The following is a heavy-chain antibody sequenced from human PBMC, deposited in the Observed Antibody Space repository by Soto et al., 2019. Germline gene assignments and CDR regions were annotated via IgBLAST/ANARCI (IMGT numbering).Heavy chain of an antibody. V-gene: IGHV4-30-4*01. CDR1: GGSISSGDYY. D-gene: IGHD4-17*01. CDR3: ASRIDMAAVTFRGDNWLEP. J-gene: IGHJ5*02. Sequence: SETLSLTCXVSGGSISSGDYYWSWIRQPPGKGLEWIGYIYYSGSTYYNPSLKSRVTISVDTSKNQFSLTWTSVPAADTAVYYCASRIDMAAVTFRGDNWLEPWGHGTLVTVSS. CDR2: IYYSGST.